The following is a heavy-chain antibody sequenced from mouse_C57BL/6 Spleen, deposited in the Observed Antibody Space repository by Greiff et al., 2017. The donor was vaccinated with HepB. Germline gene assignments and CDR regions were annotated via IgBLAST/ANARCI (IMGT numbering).Heavy chain of an antibody. D-gene: IGHD2-5*01. Sequence: VKLQQSGAELVKPGASVKISCKASGYAFSSYWMNWVKQRPGKGLEWIGQIYPGDGDTNYNGKFKGKATLTADKSSSTAYMQLSSLTSEDSAVYFCARDSNYVLFAYWGQGTLVTVSA. J-gene: IGHJ3*01. CDR3: ARDSNYVLFAY. CDR1: GYAFSSYW. CDR2: IYPGDGDT. V-gene: IGHV1-80*01.